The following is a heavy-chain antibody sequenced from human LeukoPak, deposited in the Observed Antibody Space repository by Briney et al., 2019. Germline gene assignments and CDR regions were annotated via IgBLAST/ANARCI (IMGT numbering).Heavy chain of an antibody. CDR1: GFTFSSYG. CDR3: AKGDTAMPLINWFDP. J-gene: IGHJ5*02. CDR2: ISYDGSNK. Sequence: PGRSLRLSCAASGFTFSSYGMHWVRQAPGKGLEWVAVISYDGSNKYYADSVKGRFTISRDNSKNTLYLQMNSLRAEDTAVYYCAKGDTAMPLINWFDPWGQGTLVTVSS. V-gene: IGHV3-30*18. D-gene: IGHD5-18*01.